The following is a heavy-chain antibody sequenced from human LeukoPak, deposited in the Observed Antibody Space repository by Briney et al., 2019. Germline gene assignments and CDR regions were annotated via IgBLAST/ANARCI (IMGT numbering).Heavy chain of an antibody. CDR3: ARALGYSYGYAVDY. Sequence: GGSLRLSCAASGFIFSNYNMNWVRQTPGKGLEWLSYISSSGTIYYADSVKGRFTISGGNAKNSLHLQMNSLRAEDTAVYYCARALGYSYGYAVDYWGQGTLVTVSS. D-gene: IGHD5-18*01. CDR2: ISSSGTI. CDR1: GFIFSNYN. V-gene: IGHV3-48*01. J-gene: IGHJ4*02.